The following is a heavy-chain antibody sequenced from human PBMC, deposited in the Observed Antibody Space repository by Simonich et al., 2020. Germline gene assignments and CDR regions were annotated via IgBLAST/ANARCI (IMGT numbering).Heavy chain of an antibody. CDR1: GYTFPGYY. Sequence: QVQLVQSGAEVKKPGASVKVSCKASGYTFPGYYIHWVRQAPGQGIEWMGWTNPHNGGTNNAQKVQGRVTRTRDTSNSTAYMELSRLRSDDTAVYYCARGPRWTGDDAFDIWGQGTMVTVSS. D-gene: IGHD7-27*01. J-gene: IGHJ3*02. CDR2: TNPHNGGT. CDR3: ARGPRWTGDDAFDI. V-gene: IGHV1-2*02.